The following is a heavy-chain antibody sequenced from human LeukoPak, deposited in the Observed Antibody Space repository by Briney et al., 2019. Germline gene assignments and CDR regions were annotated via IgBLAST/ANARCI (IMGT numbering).Heavy chain of an antibody. CDR1: GFTVSSNY. J-gene: IGHJ4*02. CDR2: IYSGGST. Sequence: GGSLRLSCAASGFTVSSNYMSWVRQAPGKGLEWVSVIYSGGSTYYADSVKGRFTISRDNAKNSLYLQMNSLRAEDTAVYYCARGPLGELGAPHYWGQGTLVTVSS. D-gene: IGHD3-10*01. CDR3: ARGPLGELGAPHY. V-gene: IGHV3-53*01.